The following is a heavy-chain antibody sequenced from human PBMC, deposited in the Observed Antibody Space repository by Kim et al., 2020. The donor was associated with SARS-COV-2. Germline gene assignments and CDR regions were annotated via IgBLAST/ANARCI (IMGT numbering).Heavy chain of an antibody. CDR2: ISAYNGNT. D-gene: IGHD3-22*01. CDR1: GYTFTSYG. V-gene: IGHV1-18*01. CDR3: ARFYDSSGYYFAYASYYFDY. J-gene: IGHJ4*02. Sequence: ASVKVSCKASGYTFTSYGISWVRQAPGQGLEWMGWISAYNGNTNYAQKLQGRVTMTTDTSTSTAYMELRSLRSDDTAVYYCARFYDSSGYYFAYASYYFDYWGQGTLVTVSS.